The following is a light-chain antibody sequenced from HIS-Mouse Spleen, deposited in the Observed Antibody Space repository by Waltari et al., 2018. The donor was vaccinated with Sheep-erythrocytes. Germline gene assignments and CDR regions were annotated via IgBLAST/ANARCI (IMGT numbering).Light chain of an antibody. Sequence: QSALTPPRSVSGSPGQSVTISCTGTSSDVCGYNFVSWYQQHPGKAPKLMIYDVSKRPSGVPDRFSGSKSGNTASLTISGLQAEDEADYYCCSYAGSYNHVFATGTKVTVL. CDR1: SSDVCGYNF. J-gene: IGLJ1*01. CDR2: DVS. CDR3: CSYAGSYNHV. V-gene: IGLV2-11*02.